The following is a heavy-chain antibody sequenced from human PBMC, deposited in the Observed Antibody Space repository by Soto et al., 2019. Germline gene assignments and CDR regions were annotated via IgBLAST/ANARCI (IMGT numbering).Heavy chain of an antibody. J-gene: IGHJ4*02. D-gene: IGHD1-26*01. CDR1: GFTFSNYY. V-gene: IGHV3-11*01. CDR3: ARDQDGSYNFAY. CDR2: ISSRHNPI. Sequence: QVQLVESGGGLVKPGGSLRLSCAASGFTFSNYYMSWIRQAPGKGLEWVSYISSRHNPIYYADSVKVRFTISRDNAKNSLYLQMSSLRAEDTAVYYCARDQDGSYNFAYLGQGTLVNVSS.